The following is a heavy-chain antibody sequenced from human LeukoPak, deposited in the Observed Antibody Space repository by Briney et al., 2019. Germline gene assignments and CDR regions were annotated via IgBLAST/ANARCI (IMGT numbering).Heavy chain of an antibody. J-gene: IGHJ6*03. Sequence: SETLSLTCAVYGGSFSGYYWSWIRQPPGKGLEWIGEINHSGSTNYNPSLKSRVTISVDTSKNQFSLKLSSVTAADTAVYYCARGRSLVVPAASNYYYYMDVWGKGTTVTVSS. V-gene: IGHV4-34*01. CDR2: INHSGST. D-gene: IGHD2-2*01. CDR3: ARGRSLVVPAASNYYYYMDV. CDR1: GGSFSGYY.